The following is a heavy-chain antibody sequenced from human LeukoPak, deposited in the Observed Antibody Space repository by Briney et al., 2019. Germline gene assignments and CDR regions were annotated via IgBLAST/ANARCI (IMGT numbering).Heavy chain of an antibody. Sequence: GASVKVSCKASGYTFTGYYMHWVRQAPGQGLEWMGWVNPNSGGRNYAQKFQGRVTMTRDTSISTAYMVLSRLRSDDTAVYYCARGLRYCSSTSCLNWFDPWGQGTLVTVSS. J-gene: IGHJ5*02. V-gene: IGHV1-2*02. CDR3: ARGLRYCSSTSCLNWFDP. CDR2: VNPNSGGR. CDR1: GYTFTGYY. D-gene: IGHD2-2*01.